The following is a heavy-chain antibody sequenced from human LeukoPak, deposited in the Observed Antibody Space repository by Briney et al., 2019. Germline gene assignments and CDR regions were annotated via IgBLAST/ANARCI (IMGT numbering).Heavy chain of an antibody. CDR3: AKVTTWELLQRSVIFDF. D-gene: IGHD1-26*01. Sequence: PGGSLRLSCAASGFTFSSYAMSWVRQTPVKGLEWVSAISGSGGNTYYADSVKGRFTISRDNSKNTLYPQMNSLRAEDTAAYYCAKVTTWELLQRSVIFDFWGQGTLVTVSS. J-gene: IGHJ4*02. V-gene: IGHV3-23*01. CDR1: GFTFSSYA. CDR2: ISGSGGNT.